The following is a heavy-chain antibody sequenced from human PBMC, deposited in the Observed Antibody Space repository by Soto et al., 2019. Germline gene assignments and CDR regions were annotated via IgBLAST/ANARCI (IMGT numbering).Heavy chain of an antibody. J-gene: IGHJ5*02. CDR2: INPNSGVT. Sequence: GASWWTSFKTSGYTFTEYFIDFVRQAPGQGLEWMGWINPNSGVTNYAQKFQGRVTMTMDTPISTAYRGLSRLGSEDTAVDFYTKSPPDESKARSWHPWGKALLV. CDR3: TKSPPDESKARSWHP. V-gene: IGHV1-2*02. D-gene: IGHD4-4*01. CDR1: GYTFTEYF.